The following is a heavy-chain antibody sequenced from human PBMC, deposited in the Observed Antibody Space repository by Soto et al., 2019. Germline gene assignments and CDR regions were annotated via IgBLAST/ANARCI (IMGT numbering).Heavy chain of an antibody. V-gene: IGHV5-51*01. J-gene: IGHJ3*02. CDR3: ARHCDYCSGGRPSHAFDI. Sequence: GESLKISCKGSGYSFTSYWIGWVRQMPGKGLEWMGIIYPGDSDTRYSPSFQGQVTISADKFISTAYLQWRSLKASDTAMYYWARHCDYCSGGRPSHAFDIPGKGTMGTLS. CDR1: GYSFTSYW. D-gene: IGHD2-15*01. CDR2: IYPGDSDT.